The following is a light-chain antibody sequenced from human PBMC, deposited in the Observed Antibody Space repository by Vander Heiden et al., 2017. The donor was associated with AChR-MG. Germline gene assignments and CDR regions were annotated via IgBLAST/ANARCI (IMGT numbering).Light chain of an antibody. Sequence: DIVMTQSPDPLAVSLGERAPIHCKSSQSVLYSSNNKNYLAWYQQKPGQPPKLLIYWASTRESGVPDRFSGSGSGTDFTLTISSLQAEDVAVYYCQQYYSTPITFGQGTRLEIK. CDR1: QSVLYSSNNKNY. CDR3: QQYYSTPIT. CDR2: WAS. J-gene: IGKJ5*01. V-gene: IGKV4-1*01.